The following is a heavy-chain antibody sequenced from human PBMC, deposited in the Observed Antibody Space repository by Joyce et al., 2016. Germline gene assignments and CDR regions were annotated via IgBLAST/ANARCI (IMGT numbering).Heavy chain of an antibody. V-gene: IGHV4-39*01. CDR2: IHYNGDT. J-gene: IGHJ3*02. D-gene: IGHD2-15*01. CDR1: GGTIITTDYW. CDR3: ARQIGGGAWAFDN. Sequence: QLQLQESGPGLVKPSETLSLICAVSGGTIITTDYWWAWVRQPPGKALEWIGSIHYNGDTHYNPPVKSRLTISMDTSKNEFSLRLSSASAADTAVYYCARQIGGGAWAFDNWGQGTMVTVSS.